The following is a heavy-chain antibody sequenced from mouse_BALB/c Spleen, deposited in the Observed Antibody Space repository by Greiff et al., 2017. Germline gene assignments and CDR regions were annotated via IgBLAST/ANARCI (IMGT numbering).Heavy chain of an antibody. V-gene: IGHV5-17*02. D-gene: IGHD1-2*01. J-gene: IGHJ4*01. CDR1: GFTFSSFG. CDR2: ISSGSSTI. CDR3: ARGGSYYGSLYAMDY. Sequence: EVKLVESGGGLVQPGGSRKLSCAASGFTFSSFGMHWVRQAPEKGLEWVAYISSGSSTIYYADTVKGRFTISRENPKNTLFLQMTSLRSEDTAMYYCARGGSYYGSLYAMDYWGQGTSVTVSS.